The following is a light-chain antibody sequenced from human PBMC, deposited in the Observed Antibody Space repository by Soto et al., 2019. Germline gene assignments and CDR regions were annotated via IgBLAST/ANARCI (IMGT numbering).Light chain of an antibody. CDR2: GAS. CDR3: QQYGSSIT. CDR1: QSIRSSY. Sequence: EIVLTQSAGTLSFSSGERATLSCRASQSIRSSYLAWYQQKPGQAPRLLIYGASSRATGIPDRFSGSGSGTDFPLTIRRLEPEDFAVYYCQQYGSSITFGQGTRLEMK. V-gene: IGKV3-20*01. J-gene: IGKJ5*01.